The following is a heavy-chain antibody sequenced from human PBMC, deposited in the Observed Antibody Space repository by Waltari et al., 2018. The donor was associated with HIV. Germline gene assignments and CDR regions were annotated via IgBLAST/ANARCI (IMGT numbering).Heavy chain of an antibody. CDR3: AKNPLSGEGYFDY. J-gene: IGHJ4*02. CDR2: IWYDGSNT. D-gene: IGHD2-15*01. V-gene: IGHV3-30*18. Sequence: QVQLVESGGGVVQPGRSLRLSCAASGFTFCSYAMHWVRQAPGKGLEWVAVIWYDGSNTYYADSVKGRFTISRDNSKNTLYLQMSSLRAEDTAMYYCAKNPLSGEGYFDYWGQGTLVTVSS. CDR1: GFTFCSYA.